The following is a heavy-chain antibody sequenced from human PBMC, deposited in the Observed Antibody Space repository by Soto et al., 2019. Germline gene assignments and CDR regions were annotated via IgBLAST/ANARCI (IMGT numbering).Heavy chain of an antibody. V-gene: IGHV3-30-3*01. CDR2: ISYDGTNK. CDR3: ARDPQPFGGQHWAFNYFDS. Sequence: ESGGGVVQPGRSLRLSCAASGFSFSISPMHWVRQAPGKGPEWVALISYDGTNKFYADSVKGRFTISRDNSKSTLYLQVDSLRPEDAAVYYCARDPQPFGGQHWAFNYFDSWGQGTLVTVSS. CDR1: GFSFSISP. D-gene: IGHD7-27*01. J-gene: IGHJ4*02.